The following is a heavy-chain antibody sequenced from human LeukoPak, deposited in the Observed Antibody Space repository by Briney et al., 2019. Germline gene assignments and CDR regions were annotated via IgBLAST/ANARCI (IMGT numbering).Heavy chain of an antibody. V-gene: IGHV3-23*01. CDR3: AKDGGSWGVGEWFDP. CDR2: SSGSGGNT. Sequence: GGSLRLSCGASGFTFSSYAMSWVRQAPGKGLEWVSASSGSGGNTFCGDSVKGRFTISRDNSKNTLYLQMNSLRAEDTAVYYCAKDGGSWGVGEWFDPWGQGTLVTVSS. CDR1: GFTFSSYA. J-gene: IGHJ5*02. D-gene: IGHD6-13*01.